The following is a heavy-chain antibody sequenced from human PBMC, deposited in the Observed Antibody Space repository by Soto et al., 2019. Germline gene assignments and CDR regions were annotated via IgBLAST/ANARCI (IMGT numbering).Heavy chain of an antibody. D-gene: IGHD3-22*01. Sequence: QVQLVQSGAEVKKPGASVKVSCKASGYTFTSYAMHWVRQAPGQRLEWMGWINAGNGNTKYSQKFQGRVTITRDTSASTAYMALTSLRSEDTAVYCCAGSSGCYYVDYWGQGTLVTVSS. V-gene: IGHV1-3*01. J-gene: IGHJ4*02. CDR1: GYTFTSYA. CDR3: AGSSGCYYVDY. CDR2: INAGNGNT.